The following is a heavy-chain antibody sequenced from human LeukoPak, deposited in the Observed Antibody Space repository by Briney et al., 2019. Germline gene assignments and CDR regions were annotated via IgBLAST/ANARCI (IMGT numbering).Heavy chain of an antibody. CDR3: AREGYRSGWAYFDN. CDR2: VSRSGSAI. J-gene: IGHJ4*02. V-gene: IGHV3-48*03. CDR1: GFTFSNYD. Sequence: GGSLRLSCAASGFTFSNYDMNWVRQAPGKGLEWVSFVSRSGSAIYYADSVKGRFTISRNNAKNSLYLQMNSLRAEGTAVYYCAREGYRSGWAYFDNWGQGTLVTVSS. D-gene: IGHD6-19*01.